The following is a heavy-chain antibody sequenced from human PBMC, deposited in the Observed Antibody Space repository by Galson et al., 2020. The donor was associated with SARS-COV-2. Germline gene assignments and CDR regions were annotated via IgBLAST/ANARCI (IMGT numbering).Heavy chain of an antibody. D-gene: IGHD4-17*01. J-gene: IGHJ4*02. CDR2: IWYDGSNK. V-gene: IGHV3-33*01. CDR3: ARDRSYTTVTDYYFDS. Sequence: GESLKISCAASGFTFSSYGMHWVRQAPGKGLEWVAVIWYDGSNKYYADSVKGRFTISRDNSKNTLYLQMNSLRAEDTAVYYCARDRSYTTVTDYYFDSGGQGTLVTVSS. CDR1: GFTFSSYG.